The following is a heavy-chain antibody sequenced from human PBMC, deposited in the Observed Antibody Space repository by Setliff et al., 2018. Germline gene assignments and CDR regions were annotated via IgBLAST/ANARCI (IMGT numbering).Heavy chain of an antibody. CDR2: ISGSGGST. D-gene: IGHD3-3*01. J-gene: IGHJ4*02. CDR1: GFTFSSYV. CDR3: AKDVSRDNFWSGSPTGFDY. V-gene: IGHV3-23*01. Sequence: LRLSCAASGFTFSSYVMTWVRQAPGKGLEWVSVISGSGGSTYYADSVKGRFTISRDNSKNTFYLQMNSLRAEDTAVYYCAKDVSRDNFWSGSPTGFDYWGQGTLVTVSS.